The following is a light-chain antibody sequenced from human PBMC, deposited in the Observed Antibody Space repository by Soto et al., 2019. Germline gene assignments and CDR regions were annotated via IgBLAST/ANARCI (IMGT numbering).Light chain of an antibody. Sequence: EILMTQSPAILSVSPGERATLSCRASQSVSSNLAWYQQKPGQAPRILMYGASTRASGIPSKFSGSGSGTEFTLTISSLQSEDFAVYYCQQYDNWPPVTFGGGTKVEIK. V-gene: IGKV3-15*01. CDR3: QQYDNWPPVT. J-gene: IGKJ4*01. CDR2: GAS. CDR1: QSVSSN.